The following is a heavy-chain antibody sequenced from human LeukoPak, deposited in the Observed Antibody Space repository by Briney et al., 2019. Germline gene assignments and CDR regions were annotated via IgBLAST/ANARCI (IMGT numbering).Heavy chain of an antibody. CDR3: AKDGVDIVVVPAARNYYGMDV. CDR2: ISYDGSNK. J-gene: IGHJ6*02. CDR1: GFTFSSYG. Sequence: PGGSLRLSCAASGFTFSSYGMHWVRQAPGKGLEWVAVISYDGSNKYYADSVKGRFTISRDNSKNTLYLQMNSLRAEDTAVYYCAKDGVDIVVVPAARNYYGMDVWGQGTTVTVSS. V-gene: IGHV3-30*18. D-gene: IGHD2-2*01.